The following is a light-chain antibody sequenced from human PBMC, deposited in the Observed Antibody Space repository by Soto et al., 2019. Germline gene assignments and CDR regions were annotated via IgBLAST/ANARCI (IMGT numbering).Light chain of an antibody. J-gene: IGLJ1*01. CDR1: STDVGDYNY. Sequence: QSALTQPASVSGSPGQSITISCTGTSTDVGDYNYVSWYQQYPGKAPKLIIYGVSNRPSGVSNRFSGSKSGNTASLTISGLQAEDEADYYCSSYTTSSTHYVFGAGTKVTVL. CDR3: SSYTTSSTHYV. V-gene: IGLV2-14*01. CDR2: GVS.